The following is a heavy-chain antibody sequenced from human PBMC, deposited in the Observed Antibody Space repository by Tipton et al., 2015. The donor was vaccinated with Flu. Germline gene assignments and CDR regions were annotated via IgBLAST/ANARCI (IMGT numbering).Heavy chain of an antibody. V-gene: IGHV3-53*01. J-gene: IGHJ5*02. CDR1: GFTVSSNY. Sequence: VQLVQSGGGLIQPGGSLRLSCAASGFTVSSNYMSWVRQAPGKGLEWVSVSYSGGSTYYADSVKGRFTITRDNSKNTRYLQMNSLRAEDTAVYYCARGSLYGSGSYRWFDPWGQGTLVTVSS. D-gene: IGHD3-10*01. CDR3: ARGSLYGSGSYRWFDP. CDR2: SYSGGST.